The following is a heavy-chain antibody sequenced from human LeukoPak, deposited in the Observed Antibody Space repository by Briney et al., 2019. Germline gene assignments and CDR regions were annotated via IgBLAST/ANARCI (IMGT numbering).Heavy chain of an antibody. CDR2: IIPNSGGT. CDR3: ARDRPRAGTGGYWFDP. V-gene: IGHV1-2*02. J-gene: IGHJ5*02. CDR1: GYTFAAHY. Sequence: ASVKVSCKASGYTFAAHYMHWVRQAPGQGLEWMGWIIPNSGGTNYAQRFQGRVTMTRDTSISTAYMELISLRSDDTAVYYWARDRPRAGTGGYWFDPWGQGTLVTAS. D-gene: IGHD6-19*01.